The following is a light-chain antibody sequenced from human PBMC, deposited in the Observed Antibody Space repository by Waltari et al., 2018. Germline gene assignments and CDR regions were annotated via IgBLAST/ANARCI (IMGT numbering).Light chain of an antibody. Sequence: DIQMAQSPSSLSASVGDRVTITCRASQGISNYLNWYQQKPGKAPKLLIYAASSLQGGVPSRFSGSGAGTDFTLIITNLQPEDLANYYCQQTYTTSWTFVQGTKVEI. CDR2: AAS. CDR3: QQTYTTSWT. J-gene: IGKJ1*01. CDR1: QGISNY. V-gene: IGKV1-39*01.